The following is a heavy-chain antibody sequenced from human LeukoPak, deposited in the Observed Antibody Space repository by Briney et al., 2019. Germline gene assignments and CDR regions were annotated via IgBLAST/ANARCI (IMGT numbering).Heavy chain of an antibody. D-gene: IGHD3-16*02. J-gene: IGHJ3*01. CDR3: VRPLASLHDPDVFDL. CDR2: ITSTGGTK. Sequence: GGSLRLSCAASGFDITRLEMYWVRQARGKALEWISYITSTGGTKYYADSVRGRFTISRDNSKNSLYLQLNSLRAEDTAVYYCVRPLASLHDPDVFDLWGQGTSVTVSS. CDR1: GFDITRLE. V-gene: IGHV3-48*03.